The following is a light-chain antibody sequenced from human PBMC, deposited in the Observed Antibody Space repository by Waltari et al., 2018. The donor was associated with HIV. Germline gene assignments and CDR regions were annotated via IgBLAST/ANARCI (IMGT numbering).Light chain of an antibody. J-gene: IGKJ1*01. V-gene: IGKV1-39*01. CDR2: AAT. Sequence: DIQMTQSPSSLSASVGDRVTITCRASQKISNYLHWYHQKPGKAPNLLIYAATSFQSGVPSRFSDSGSGTDFTLTITSLQPEDFGTYYCQQSYSPPWTFGQGTKVEIK. CDR3: QQSYSPPWT. CDR1: QKISNY.